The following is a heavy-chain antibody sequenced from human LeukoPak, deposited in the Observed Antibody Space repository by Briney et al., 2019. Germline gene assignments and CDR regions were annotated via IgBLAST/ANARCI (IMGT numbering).Heavy chain of an antibody. CDR2: ISGRSNAI. J-gene: IGHJ4*02. D-gene: IGHD2/OR15-2a*01. Sequence: GGSLRLSCAASGFSFSDHYMSWIRQAPGRSLEWVSYISGRSNAIYYADSVRGRFTISRDNAKNSLYLQMNSLRAEDTAVYYCATSLSNLASFDYWGQGGLVTVSS. CDR3: ATSLSNLASFDY. V-gene: IGHV3-11*04. CDR1: GFSFSDHY.